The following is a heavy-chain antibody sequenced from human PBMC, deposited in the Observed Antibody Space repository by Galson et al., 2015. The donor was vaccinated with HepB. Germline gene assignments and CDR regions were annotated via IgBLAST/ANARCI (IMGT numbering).Heavy chain of an antibody. CDR3: ARMGVGYMASINM. D-gene: IGHD5-12*01. CDR2: IYAGVSS. CDR1: GFNVDINS. V-gene: IGHV3-53*01. Sequence: ALRLADAAAGFNVDINSISWVRQAPGNGLEWISVIYAGVSSDCSDSVQGRFTISSDDSINTVFLEMNSLRADDTAVYYCARMGVGYMASINMWGQGTLVTVSS. J-gene: IGHJ3*02.